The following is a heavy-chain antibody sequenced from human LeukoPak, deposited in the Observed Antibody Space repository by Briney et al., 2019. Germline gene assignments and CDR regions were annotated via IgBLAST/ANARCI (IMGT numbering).Heavy chain of an antibody. V-gene: IGHV3-33*06. CDR1: GFTFSSYG. D-gene: IGHD3-10*01. CDR3: AKDYYGPSGGIDY. CDR2: IWYDGSNK. Sequence: GGSLRLSCAASGFTFSSYGMHWVRQAPGKGLEWVAVIWYDGSNKYYADSVKGRFTISRDNSKNTLYLQMNSLRAEGAAVYYLAKDYYGPSGGIDYWGQGTLVTVSS. J-gene: IGHJ4*02.